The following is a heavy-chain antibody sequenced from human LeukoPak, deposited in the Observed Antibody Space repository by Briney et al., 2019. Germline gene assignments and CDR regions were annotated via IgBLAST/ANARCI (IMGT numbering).Heavy chain of an antibody. CDR1: GGSISSSDYY. Sequence: SETLSLTCTVSGGSISSSDYYWSWIRQPPGTGLEWIGYIYYSGSTYYNPSLKSRVTISVDTSKNQFSLKLSSVTAADTAVYYCARDHDSSGYYPGAFDIWGQGTMVTVSS. CDR3: ARDHDSSGYYPGAFDI. CDR2: IYYSGST. J-gene: IGHJ3*02. D-gene: IGHD3-22*01. V-gene: IGHV4-30-4*08.